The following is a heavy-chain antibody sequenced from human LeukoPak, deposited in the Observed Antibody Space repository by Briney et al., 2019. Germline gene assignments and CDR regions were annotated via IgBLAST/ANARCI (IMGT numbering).Heavy chain of an antibody. CDR1: GFTFSSYV. J-gene: IGHJ3*02. CDR3: AKVWSHGFDI. D-gene: IGHD3-16*01. CDR2: ISGSDDST. V-gene: IGHV3-23*01. Sequence: GGSLRLSCAASGFTFSSYVMSRVRQPPGKGLEWVSGISGSDDSTYYADSVKVRFSISRDNSKNTLYLQMNSLRAEDTAVYYCAKVWSHGFDIWGQGTMVTVSS.